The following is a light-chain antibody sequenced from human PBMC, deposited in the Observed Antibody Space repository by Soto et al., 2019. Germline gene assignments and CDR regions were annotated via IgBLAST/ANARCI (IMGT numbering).Light chain of an antibody. J-gene: IGKJ1*01. CDR2: GAS. V-gene: IGKV3-15*01. CDR1: QIVSIN. Sequence: EIVMKQSPVTLSVSPGERATLSCRAGQIVSINLAWYQQKPGQAPRLLIYGASTRATGIPARFTGSGSGTEFSLTISSLQFDDSAVYYCQQYNNWWTFGQGTKVDIK. CDR3: QQYNNWWT.